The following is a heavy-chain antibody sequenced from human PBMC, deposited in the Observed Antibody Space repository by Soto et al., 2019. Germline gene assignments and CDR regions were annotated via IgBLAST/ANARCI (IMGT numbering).Heavy chain of an antibody. Sequence: SQTLSLTCAISGDSVSGNSAAWNWIRHSPSRGLELLGRTYYRSRWYNDYAVSVKGRITFTPDTSKNQFSLHLNSVTPEDTAVYCCAREFPYYVSSDSYLDYWGEGALVTVSS. D-gene: IGHD3-16*01. CDR1: GDSVSGNSAA. CDR2: TYYRSRWYN. CDR3: AREFPYYVSSDSYLDY. V-gene: IGHV6-1*01. J-gene: IGHJ4*02.